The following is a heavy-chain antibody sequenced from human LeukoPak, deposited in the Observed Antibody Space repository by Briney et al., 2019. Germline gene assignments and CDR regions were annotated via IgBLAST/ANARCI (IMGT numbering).Heavy chain of an antibody. V-gene: IGHV1-2*02. CDR3: ARVEYSSSSAYYEFGMDV. D-gene: IGHD6-6*01. J-gene: IGHJ6*02. CDR1: GYAFTGYY. Sequence: ASVKVSCKASGYAFTGYYIHWVRQAPGQGLDWMGWINPNSGGANFALKFQGRVTMTRDTSISTAYMELSRLRFDDTAVYYCARVEYSSSSAYYEFGMDVWGQGTPVTVSS. CDR2: INPNSGGA.